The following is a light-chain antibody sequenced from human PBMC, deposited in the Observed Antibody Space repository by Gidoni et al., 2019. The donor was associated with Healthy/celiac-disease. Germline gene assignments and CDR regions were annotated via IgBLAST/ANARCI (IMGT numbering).Light chain of an antibody. J-gene: IGKJ4*01. CDR2: DAS. CDR1: QSVRSY. CDR3: QQRSNWPLT. V-gene: IGKV3-11*01. Sequence: EIVLTQPPATLSLSPGERATLSCRASQSVRSYLAWYQQKPGQAPRLLIYDASNRATGIPARFSGSGSGTDFTLTISSLEPEDLAIYYCQQRSNWPLTFGGGTKVEIK.